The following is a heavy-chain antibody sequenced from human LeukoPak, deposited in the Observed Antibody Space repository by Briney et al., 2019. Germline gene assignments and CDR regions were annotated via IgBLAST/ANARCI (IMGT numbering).Heavy chain of an antibody. V-gene: IGHV4-59*01. CDR3: AREPSNYYYDSSGYLDY. Sequence: SETLSLTCTVTGGSISGYSWSWIRQPPGKGLEWIGYIYFSGSTNYNPSLKSRVTISVDTSKNQFSLKLSSVTAADTAVYYCAREPSNYYYDSSGYLDYWGQGTLVTVSS. CDR1: GGSISGYS. D-gene: IGHD3-22*01. CDR2: IYFSGST. J-gene: IGHJ4*02.